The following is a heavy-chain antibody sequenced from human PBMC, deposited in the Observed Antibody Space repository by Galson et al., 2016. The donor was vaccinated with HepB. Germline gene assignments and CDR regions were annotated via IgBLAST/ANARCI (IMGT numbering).Heavy chain of an antibody. CDR3: ARVGVMAAADTGVGY. J-gene: IGHJ4*02. Sequence: SLRLSCAASGFTFSDYYMSRIRRAPGKGLEWVSYISRSSSYTNYADSVKGRFTILRDNAKNSLSLQMSSLRAEDTAVYYCARVGVMAAADTGVGYWDQGTRVTVSS. V-gene: IGHV3-11*06. CDR1: GFTFSDYY. D-gene: IGHD6-13*01. CDR2: ISRSSSYT.